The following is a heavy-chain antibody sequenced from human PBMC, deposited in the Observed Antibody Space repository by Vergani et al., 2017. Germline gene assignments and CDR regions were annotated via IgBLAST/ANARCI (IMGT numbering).Heavy chain of an antibody. Sequence: EVDLVESGGGLAQPGGSLRLSCEASGITFWKFGMHWVRQGPGKGLEWVSGISWNSGAVDYADSVRGRFTISRDNAKNSLYLQMNSLRAGDTAVYYCARGDAFDIWGQGTMVTVSS. D-gene: IGHD3-10*01. J-gene: IGHJ3*02. CDR2: ISWNSGAV. CDR1: GITFWKFG. V-gene: IGHV3-9*01. CDR3: ARGDAFDI.